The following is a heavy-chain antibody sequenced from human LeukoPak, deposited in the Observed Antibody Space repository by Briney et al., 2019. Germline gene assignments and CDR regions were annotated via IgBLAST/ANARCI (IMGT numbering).Heavy chain of an antibody. CDR1: GGSISSGDYY. Sequence: PSETLSLTCTVSGGSISSGDYYWSWIRQPPGKGLEWIGYIYYSGSTYYNPSLKSRVTISVDTSKNQFSLKLSSVTTADTAVYYCARYYYDSSGYYDWFDPWGQGTLVAVSS. J-gene: IGHJ5*02. D-gene: IGHD3-22*01. CDR2: IYYSGST. CDR3: ARYYYDSSGYYDWFDP. V-gene: IGHV4-30-4*08.